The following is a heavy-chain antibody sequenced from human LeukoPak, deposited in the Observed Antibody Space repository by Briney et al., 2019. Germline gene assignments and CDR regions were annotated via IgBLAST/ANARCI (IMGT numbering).Heavy chain of an antibody. D-gene: IGHD3/OR15-3a*01. Sequence: GGSLRFSCAASGFTLRPYAMHWVRQAPGKGLEYVASISGDGGTISYPDSVKGRFAISRDNSKNTVYLQMGRLRTEDMGVYYWASMAPGAGGGVLDAGGQGTTVMVS. CDR3: ASMAPGAGGGVLDA. J-gene: IGHJ6*02. CDR1: GFTLRPYA. CDR2: ISGDGGTI. V-gene: IGHV3-64*02.